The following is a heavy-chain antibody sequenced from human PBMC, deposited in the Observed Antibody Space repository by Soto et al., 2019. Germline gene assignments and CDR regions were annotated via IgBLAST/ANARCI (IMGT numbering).Heavy chain of an antibody. CDR3: AVLNFPENYFDY. CDR1: GYTFMTHW. Sequence: GESLKISCKGSGYTFMTHWIAWVRQMPGKGLEWMGIIYPADSDTKYSPSFQGQVTFSVDKSISTAYLQWSSLRASDTAMYYCAVLNFPENYFDYWGQGTLVTVSS. J-gene: IGHJ4*02. V-gene: IGHV5-51*01. D-gene: IGHD3-3*01. CDR2: IYPADSDT.